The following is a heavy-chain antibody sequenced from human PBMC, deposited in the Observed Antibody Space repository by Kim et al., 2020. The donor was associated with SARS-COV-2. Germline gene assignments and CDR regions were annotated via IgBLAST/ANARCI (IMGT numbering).Heavy chain of an antibody. V-gene: IGHV3-30*02. Sequence: GRFTISRDNSKNTLYLQMNSLRAEDTAVYYCAKDFTVVVRGDYYYYGMDVWGQGTTVTVSS. CDR3: AKDFTVVVRGDYYYYGMDV. D-gene: IGHD2-15*01. J-gene: IGHJ6*02.